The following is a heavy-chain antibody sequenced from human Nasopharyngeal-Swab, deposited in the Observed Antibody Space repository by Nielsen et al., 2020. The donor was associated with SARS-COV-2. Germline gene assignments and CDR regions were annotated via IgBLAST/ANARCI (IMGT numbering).Heavy chain of an antibody. Sequence: VRQAPRKGLEGVAKIKEDGSEKFYVDSVEGRFTISRDNGKNSLYLQMNSLRGDDTAVYYCFTGHYMGVWGKGTTVTVSS. V-gene: IGHV3-7*01. J-gene: IGHJ6*03. CDR3: FTGHYMGV. D-gene: IGHD2-8*02. CDR2: IKEDGSEK.